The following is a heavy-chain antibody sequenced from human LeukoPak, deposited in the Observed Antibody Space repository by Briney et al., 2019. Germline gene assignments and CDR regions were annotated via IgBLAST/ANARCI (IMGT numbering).Heavy chain of an antibody. V-gene: IGHV3-23*01. Sequence: GGSLRLSCAASGFTFSSHAMSWVRQAPGKGLEWVSAIIGSGGSPYYADSVKGRFTISRDNSKNTLYLQMNSLRAEDTAVYYCAKEPRGYSYGYFDYWGQGTLVTVSS. CDR3: AKEPRGYSYGYFDY. J-gene: IGHJ4*02. CDR2: IIGSGGSP. CDR1: GFTFSSHA. D-gene: IGHD5-18*01.